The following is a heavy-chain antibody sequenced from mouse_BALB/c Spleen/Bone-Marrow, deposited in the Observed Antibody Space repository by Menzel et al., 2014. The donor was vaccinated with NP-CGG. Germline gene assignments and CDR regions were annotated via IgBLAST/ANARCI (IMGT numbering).Heavy chain of an antibody. J-gene: IGHJ3*01. CDR2: IYPGDNYT. CDR1: GYTFTNYW. Sequence: VQLQQSGAELVRPGTSVKMSRKAAGYTFTNYWIGWVKQRPGHGLEWIGDIYPGDNYTNYNEKFKGEATLTADTSSSTAYMQLSSLTSEDSAIYYCTRGGYDYTWFAYWGQGTLVTVSA. CDR3: TRGGYDYTWFAY. V-gene: IGHV1-63*02. D-gene: IGHD2-4*01.